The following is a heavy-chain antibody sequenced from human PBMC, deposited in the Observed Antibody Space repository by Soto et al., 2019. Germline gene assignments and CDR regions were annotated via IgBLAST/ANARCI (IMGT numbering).Heavy chain of an antibody. CDR3: ARGADQMLFGDGMHV. CDR2: IIPFIDST. Sequence: QAQLVQSGAEVKMPGSSVKVPCKASGGTFSTHAITWVRQAPGQGLEWMGGIIPFIDSTNNAQKFQGRVINNADTSTSTAYEELSSLRFEDTAVHYCARGADQMLFGDGMHVWGQGTTVTVSS. V-gene: IGHV1-69*06. J-gene: IGHJ6*02. CDR1: GGTFSTHA. D-gene: IGHD2-2*01.